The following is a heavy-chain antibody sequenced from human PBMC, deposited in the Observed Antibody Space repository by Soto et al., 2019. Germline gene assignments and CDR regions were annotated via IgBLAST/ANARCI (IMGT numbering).Heavy chain of an antibody. V-gene: IGHV3-30*18. D-gene: IGHD2-15*01. CDR2: ISYDGSKK. Sequence: QVQLVESGGGVVQPGRSLRLSCAASGFTFDNYGLHWVRQAPGKGLEGVAVISYDGSKKFYADSVTGRFTISRDNSKSTLYLQMNTLRVEDTAVYYCAKDLDVVVVVTATRGLDVWGQGTTVTVSS. J-gene: IGHJ6*02. CDR1: GFTFDNYG. CDR3: AKDLDVVVVVTATRGLDV.